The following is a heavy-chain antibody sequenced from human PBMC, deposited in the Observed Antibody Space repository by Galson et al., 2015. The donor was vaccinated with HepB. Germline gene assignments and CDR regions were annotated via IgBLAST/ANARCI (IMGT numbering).Heavy chain of an antibody. CDR1: GGTFSSYA. Sequence: SVKVSCKASGGTFSSYAISWVRQAPGQGLEWMGRIIPILGIANYAQKFQGRVTITADKSTSTAYMELSSLRSEDTAVYYCARAGAPGAFDIWGQGTMVTVSS. D-gene: IGHD1-14*01. J-gene: IGHJ3*02. V-gene: IGHV1-69*04. CDR2: IIPILGIA. CDR3: ARAGAPGAFDI.